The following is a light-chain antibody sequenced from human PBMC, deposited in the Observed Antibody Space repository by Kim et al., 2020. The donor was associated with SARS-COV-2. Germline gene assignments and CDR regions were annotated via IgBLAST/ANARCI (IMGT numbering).Light chain of an antibody. J-gene: IGLJ2*01. CDR3: NSRDSNDNVV. CDR2: GKN. CDR1: SLRSYY. Sequence: VALGQTVRITCKGDSLRSYYATWNPQKPGQAPRVGSYGKNNRPSGIADRFSGSSSGNTASLSITGTQTGDEADYYCNSRDSNDNVVFGGGTKLTVL. V-gene: IGLV3-19*01.